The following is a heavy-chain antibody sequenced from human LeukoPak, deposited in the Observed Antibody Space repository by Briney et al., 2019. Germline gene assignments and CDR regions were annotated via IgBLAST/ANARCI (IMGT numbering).Heavy chain of an antibody. CDR3: ARDQAFASKSRSEYFDL. CDR2: IYTSGST. D-gene: IGHD1-14*01. J-gene: IGHJ2*01. Sequence: PSETLPLTCTVSGGSISSYYWSWIRQPAGKGLEWIGRIYTSGSTNYNPSLKSRVTMSVDTSKNQFSLKLSSVTAADTAVYYCARDQAFASKSRSEYFDLWGRGTLVTVSS. V-gene: IGHV4-4*07. CDR1: GGSISSYY.